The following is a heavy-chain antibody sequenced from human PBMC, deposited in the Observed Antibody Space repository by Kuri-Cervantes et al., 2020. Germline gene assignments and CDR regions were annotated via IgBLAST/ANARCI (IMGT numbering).Heavy chain of an antibody. CDR2: IYTSGST. D-gene: IGHD2-15*01. CDR1: GGSISSYY. J-gene: IGHJ3*02. V-gene: IGHV4-4*07. CDR3: ARDCSGAGCYVLSLAFDI. Sequence: GSLRLSCTVSGGSISSYYWSWIRQPAGKGLEWIGRIYTSGSTNYNPSLKSRVTISVDKSKNQFSLKLSSVTAADTAVYYCARDCSGAGCYVLSLAFDIWGQGKMVTVSS.